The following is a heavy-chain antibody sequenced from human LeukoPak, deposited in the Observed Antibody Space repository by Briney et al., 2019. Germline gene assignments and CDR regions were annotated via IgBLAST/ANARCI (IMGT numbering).Heavy chain of an antibody. D-gene: IGHD6-19*01. Sequence: GESLRLSCAVSGFTFSSYWMHWVRHAPGKGLVWVSDINTDGSSTIYADSVKGRFTISRDKAKNTLFLQMNSLRTADTSVYYCARVYGSGWSHFDYWGEGTLVTVSS. CDR1: GFTFSSYW. J-gene: IGHJ4*02. CDR3: ARVYGSGWSHFDY. V-gene: IGHV3-74*01. CDR2: INTDGSST.